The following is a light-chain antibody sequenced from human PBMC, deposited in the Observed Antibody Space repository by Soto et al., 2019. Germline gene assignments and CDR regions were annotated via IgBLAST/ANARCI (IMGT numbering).Light chain of an antibody. CDR2: EVT. J-gene: IGLJ1*01. CDR1: SSDVGDYNY. V-gene: IGLV2-14*01. CDR3: RSYTCSSTLL. Sequence: SVLTQPASVYGYPGQCITMSCHGTSSDVGDYNYVSWYQQYPGKAPKLIINEVTNRPSGVSNRFSGSKSGNTASLTISGLGAKDEADYYCRSYTCSSTLLVGNRIKVTVL.